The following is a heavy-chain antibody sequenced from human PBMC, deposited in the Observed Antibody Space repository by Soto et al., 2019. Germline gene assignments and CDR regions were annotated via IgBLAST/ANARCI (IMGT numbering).Heavy chain of an antibody. CDR2: MYSTGST. Sequence: SETLSLTCTVSGGSISSYYWSWIRQSPGKGLEWIGYMYSTGSTIYNPSLKRRVTISVDTSKNQFSLKLNSVTAADTAVYYCARDLWGYCGADCYPLDVWGQGTMVTVSS. CDR3: ARDLWGYCGADCYPLDV. CDR1: GGSISSYY. V-gene: IGHV4-59*01. J-gene: IGHJ6*02. D-gene: IGHD2-21*02.